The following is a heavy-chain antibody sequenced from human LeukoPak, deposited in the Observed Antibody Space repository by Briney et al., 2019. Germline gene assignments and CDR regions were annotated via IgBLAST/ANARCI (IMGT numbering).Heavy chain of an antibody. CDR1: GGSISSGDYY. CDR2: MYYSGST. D-gene: IGHD3-22*01. V-gene: IGHV4-30-4*01. J-gene: IGHJ5*02. Sequence: SETLSLTCTVSGGSISSGDYYWSWIRQPPGKGLEWIAYMYYSGSTYYNPSLKSRVTMSADTSKNQLSLKQSSVTAADTAVYYCARPYYYDSRIDPWGQGILVTVSS. CDR3: ARPYYYDSRIDP.